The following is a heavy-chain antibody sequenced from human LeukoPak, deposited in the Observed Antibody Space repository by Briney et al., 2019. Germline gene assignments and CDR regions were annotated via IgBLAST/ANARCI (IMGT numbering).Heavy chain of an antibody. V-gene: IGHV3-30*18. CDR1: GFTFSSYV. CDR3: AKGFTVTTTD. CDR2: ISYDGSNK. Sequence: GGSLRLSCAASGFTFSSYVMHWVRQAPGKGLEWVAVISYDGSNKYYADSVKGRFTISRDNSKNTLYLQMNSLRTEDTAVYYCAKGFTVTTTDWGQGTLVTVSS. J-gene: IGHJ4*02. D-gene: IGHD4-17*01.